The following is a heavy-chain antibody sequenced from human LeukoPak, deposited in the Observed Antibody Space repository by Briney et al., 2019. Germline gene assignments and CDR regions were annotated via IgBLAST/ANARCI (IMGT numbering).Heavy chain of an antibody. Sequence: PGGSLRLSCAASGFTFSSYAMSWVRQAPGKGLEWVAVISYDGSNKYYADSVKGRFTISRDNSKNTLYLQMNSLRAEDTAVYYCAKDRGSSGWYFDYWGQGTLVTVSS. CDR3: AKDRGSSGWYFDY. D-gene: IGHD6-19*01. J-gene: IGHJ4*02. CDR1: GFTFSSYA. CDR2: ISYDGSNK. V-gene: IGHV3-30*18.